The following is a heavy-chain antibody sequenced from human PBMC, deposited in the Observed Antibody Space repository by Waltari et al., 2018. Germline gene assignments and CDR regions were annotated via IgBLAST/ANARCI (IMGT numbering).Heavy chain of an antibody. D-gene: IGHD6-19*01. J-gene: IGHJ4*02. CDR2: SSSSSSYI. CDR3: ARGERAVAVRSFDY. CDR1: GFTFSSYS. V-gene: IGHV3-21*01. Sequence: EVQLVESGGGLVKPGGSLRLSCAASGFTFSSYSMNWVRQAPGKGLGWVSSSSSSSSYIYYADSGKGRFTISRDNAKNSLYVQRNSLRAEDTAVYDCARGERAVAVRSFDYWGQGTLVTVSS.